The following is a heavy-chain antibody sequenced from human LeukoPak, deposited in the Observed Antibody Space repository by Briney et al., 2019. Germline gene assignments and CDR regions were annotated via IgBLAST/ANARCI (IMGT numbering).Heavy chain of an antibody. D-gene: IGHD4-17*01. CDR2: INPKRGGT. Sequence: GASVKVSCKASGYTFTGYYMHWVPEAPGEGVEWRGRINPKRGGTNYAQKFQGRVTMKRDTSSSTAYMELSTLRSDATAVTYSARDLDLNTYGDSEVPGDYWRQGTLVTVSS. J-gene: IGHJ4*02. V-gene: IGHV1-2*06. CDR1: GYTFTGYY. CDR3: ARDLDLNTYGDSEVPGDY.